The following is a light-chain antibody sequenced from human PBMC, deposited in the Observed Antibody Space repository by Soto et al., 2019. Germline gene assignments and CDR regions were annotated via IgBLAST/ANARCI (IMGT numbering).Light chain of an antibody. CDR1: SSNIGAGYD. CDR2: GNS. V-gene: IGLV1-40*01. J-gene: IGLJ3*02. Sequence: QSVLTQPPSVSGAPGQRVTISCTGNSSNIGAGYDVHWYQELPGTAPKLLISGNSNRPSGVPDRFSGSKSGTSASLAITGLQAEDEADYYCQSYDSSLSGSWVFGGGTKLTVL. CDR3: QSYDSSLSGSWV.